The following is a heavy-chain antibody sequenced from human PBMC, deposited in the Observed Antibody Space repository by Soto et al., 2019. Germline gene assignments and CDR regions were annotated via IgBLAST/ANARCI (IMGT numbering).Heavy chain of an antibody. Sequence: EVQVVESGGGLVQPGGSLRLSCAASGFTFSSNSMNWVRQAPGKGLEWISYISSSSSTIYADSVNGRFTISRDNAKNSLYLQTNSLRDEDTAVYYCARVIWSGHLTSDLWGQGTLVTVSS. V-gene: IGHV3-48*02. D-gene: IGHD3-3*01. CDR1: GFTFSSNS. J-gene: IGHJ5*02. CDR3: ARVIWSGHLTSDL. CDR2: ISSSSSTI.